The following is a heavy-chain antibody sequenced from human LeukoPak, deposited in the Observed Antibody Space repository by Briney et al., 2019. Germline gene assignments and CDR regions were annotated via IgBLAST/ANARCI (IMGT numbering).Heavy chain of an antibody. J-gene: IGHJ4*02. CDR1: GYTFTGYY. Sequence: ASVKVSCKASGYTFTGYYVHWVRQAPGQGLEWMGRINPNSGDTNYAQKFQGRVTMTRVTSISTAYMELSRLRSDDTAVYYCARDYCGGDCFPDYWGQGTQVTVSS. CDR2: INPNSGDT. CDR3: ARDYCGGDCFPDY. V-gene: IGHV1-2*06. D-gene: IGHD2-21*02.